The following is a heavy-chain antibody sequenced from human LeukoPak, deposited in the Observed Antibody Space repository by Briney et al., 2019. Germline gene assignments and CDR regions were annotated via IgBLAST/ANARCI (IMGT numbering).Heavy chain of an antibody. Sequence: GGSLRLSCAASGFTFSTSWMTWVRQAPGKGLDWLGNINPDGSRINYVDSVKGRFTFSRDNAKNSLFLQMNSLRAEDTAMFYCARDSGYNAFDIWGQGTMVTVSS. J-gene: IGHJ3*02. V-gene: IGHV3-7*01. D-gene: IGHD5-12*01. CDR2: INPDGSRI. CDR1: GFTFSTSW. CDR3: ARDSGYNAFDI.